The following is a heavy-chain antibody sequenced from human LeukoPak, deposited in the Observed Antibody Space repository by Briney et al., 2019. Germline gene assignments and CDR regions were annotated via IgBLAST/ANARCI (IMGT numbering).Heavy chain of an antibody. Sequence: SETLSLTCSVSGDSVSRSDSYWDWIRQPRGNGLEWIGTSYYSGRTYYSPSIKRRVTMSVDPSNHQFSLNVSSVPATDTAVYYCARRRYYDGSGYLEWGQGTLLSVSS. CDR2: SYYSGRT. CDR3: ARRRYYDGSGYLE. CDR1: GDSVSRSDSY. D-gene: IGHD3-22*01. V-gene: IGHV4-39*01. J-gene: IGHJ1*01.